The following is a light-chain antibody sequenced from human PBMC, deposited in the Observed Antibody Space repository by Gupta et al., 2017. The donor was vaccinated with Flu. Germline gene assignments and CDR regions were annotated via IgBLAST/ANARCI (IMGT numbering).Light chain of an antibody. J-gene: IGKJ1*01. Sequence: DRVSITCRASQSISSWLAWYQQKPGKAPNLLIYKASNLESGVPSRFSGSGSGTEFTLTISSLQPDDFATYSCQQYSIYPWTFGQGTKVEIK. CDR1: QSISSW. V-gene: IGKV1-5*03. CDR2: KAS. CDR3: QQYSIYPWT.